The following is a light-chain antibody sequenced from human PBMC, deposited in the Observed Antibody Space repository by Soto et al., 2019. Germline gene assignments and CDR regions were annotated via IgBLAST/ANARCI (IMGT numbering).Light chain of an antibody. V-gene: IGKV1-16*01. CDR2: AAS. CDR1: EDIGTF. Sequence: DIQMTQSPSSLSAAVGDSVTITCRATEDIGTFLAWFQQKPGKPARSLIYAASRLQSGVPSRFSGSRSATDFTLASSSLQPVDFGTYDCQHYNGYPQTFGPGKRLEIK. CDR3: QHYNGYPQT. J-gene: IGKJ5*01.